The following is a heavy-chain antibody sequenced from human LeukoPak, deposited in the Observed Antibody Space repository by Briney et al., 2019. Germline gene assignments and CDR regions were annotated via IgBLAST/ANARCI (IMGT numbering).Heavy chain of an antibody. V-gene: IGHV3-23*01. CDR3: AKSSSIDN. Sequence: PGGSLRLSCSASGFTFITYAMRSVRQAPGKGLELGSAISGSARSTYYADSVKGPFTISRDNSNNTLYPQMTSLRAADPDVYYCAKSSSIDNWGQGNLVTVSS. CDR2: ISGSARST. J-gene: IGHJ4*02. D-gene: IGHD2-2*01. CDR1: GFTFITYA.